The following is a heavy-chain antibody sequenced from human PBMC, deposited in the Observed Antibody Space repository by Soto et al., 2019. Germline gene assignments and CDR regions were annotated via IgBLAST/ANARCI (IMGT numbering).Heavy chain of an antibody. Sequence: DVQVLESGRDLVQPGESLRLSCAASGFTFSNYAMTWVRQAPGKGLEWVSTMSGSGDSIYYADSVKVRFTISRDNSKNTLYLQMSSLRADDWAVYYCATGRQMGYWGQVTLVIVSS. D-gene: IGHD7-27*01. CDR1: GFTFSNYA. CDR3: ATGRQMGY. CDR2: MSGSGDSI. V-gene: IGHV3-23*01. J-gene: IGHJ4*01.